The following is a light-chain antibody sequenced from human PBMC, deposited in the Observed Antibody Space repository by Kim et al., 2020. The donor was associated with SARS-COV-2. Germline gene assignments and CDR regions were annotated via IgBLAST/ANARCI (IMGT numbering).Light chain of an antibody. CDR1: SNDVGGFNY. CDR2: GVS. V-gene: IGLV2-14*03. J-gene: IGLJ3*02. CDR3: ISYTSRITWV. Sequence: GQSITISCTGTSNDVGGFNYVTWYQQHPGKAPKLMIYGVSKRPSGVSNRLSGSKSGNTASLTISGLRAEDEADYYCISYTSRITWVFGGGTQLTVL.